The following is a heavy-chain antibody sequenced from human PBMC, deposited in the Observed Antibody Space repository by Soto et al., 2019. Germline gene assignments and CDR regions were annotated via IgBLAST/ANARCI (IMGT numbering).Heavy chain of an antibody. CDR1: GGTFSSYA. D-gene: IGHD3-10*01. CDR2: IIPIFGTA. CDR3: ARERVGSSNWFDP. Sequence: GASVKVSCKASGGTFSSYAISWVRQAPGQGLEWMGGIIPIFGTANYAQKFRGRVTITADESTSTAYMELSSLRSEDTAVYYCARERVGSSNWFDPWGQGTLVTVSS. J-gene: IGHJ5*02. V-gene: IGHV1-69*13.